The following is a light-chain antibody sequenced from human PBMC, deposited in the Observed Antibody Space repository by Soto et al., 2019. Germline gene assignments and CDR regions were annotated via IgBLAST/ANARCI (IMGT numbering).Light chain of an antibody. CDR3: QQYAAHSQVT. J-gene: IGKJ2*01. CDR1: QSISTA. V-gene: IGKV1-5*03. Sequence: DIQMTQSPSTVSASVGDRVAITCRASQSISTALAWYQQKPGKAPRLLIYRASNLEEGVPSRFSGSGSGTAFTLTIGGLQPDDFATYYCQQYAAHSQVTFGQGTKLEI. CDR2: RAS.